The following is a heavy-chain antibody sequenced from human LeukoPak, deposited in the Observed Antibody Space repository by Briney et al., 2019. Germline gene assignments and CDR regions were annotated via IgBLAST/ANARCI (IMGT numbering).Heavy chain of an antibody. D-gene: IGHD2/OR15-2a*01. V-gene: IGHV4-38-2*02. CDR3: GRHGGVGTTFLDY. Sequence: SETLSLTCTVSGYSISSGYYWGWIRQPPGKGLEWIGSIYHSGRTFYNPSLKSRVTISVDTSKNQFSLKLSSVTAADTAVYYCGRHGGVGTTFLDYWGQGTLVTVSS. CDR1: GYSISSGYY. CDR2: IYHSGRT. J-gene: IGHJ4*02.